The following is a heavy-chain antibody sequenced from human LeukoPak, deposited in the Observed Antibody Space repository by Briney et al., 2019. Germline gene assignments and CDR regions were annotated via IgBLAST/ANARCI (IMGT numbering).Heavy chain of an antibody. J-gene: IGHJ3*02. CDR1: GGSFSGYY. V-gene: IGHV4-34*01. CDR2: INHSGST. CDR3: ARGLTNVDALDI. Sequence: PSETLSLTCAVYGGSFSGYYWSWIRQPPGKGLEWIGEINHSGSTNYNPSLKSRVTISVDTSKNQFSLKLSSVTAADTAVYYCARGLTNVDALDIWGQGTMVTVSS. D-gene: IGHD2-2*01.